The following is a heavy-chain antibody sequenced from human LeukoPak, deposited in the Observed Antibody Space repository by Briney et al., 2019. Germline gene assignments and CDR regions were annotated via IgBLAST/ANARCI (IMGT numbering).Heavy chain of an antibody. CDR1: GGTFSSYA. J-gene: IGHJ4*02. D-gene: IGHD3-22*01. CDR2: IIPIFGTA. CDR3: ARGDYYDSSGYGIDY. V-gene: IGHV1-69*05. Sequence: SVKVPCKASGGTFSSYAISWVRQAPGQGLEWMGRIIPIFGTANYAQKFQGRVTITTDESTSTAYMELSSLRSEDTAVYYCARGDYYDSSGYGIDYWGQGTLVTVSS.